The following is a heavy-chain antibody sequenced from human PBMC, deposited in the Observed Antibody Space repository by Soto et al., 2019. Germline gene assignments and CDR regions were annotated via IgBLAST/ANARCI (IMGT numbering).Heavy chain of an antibody. CDR2: IWYDGSNK. Sequence: QVQLVESGGGVVQPGRSLRLSCAASGFTFSSYGMHWVRQAPGKGLEWVAVIWYDGSNKYYADSVKGRFTISRDNSKNKLYLQMNSLRAEDTAVYYCAREGGSGSYYTLPDYWGQGTLVTVSS. J-gene: IGHJ4*02. CDR1: GFTFSSYG. CDR3: AREGGSGSYYTLPDY. D-gene: IGHD3-10*01. V-gene: IGHV3-33*01.